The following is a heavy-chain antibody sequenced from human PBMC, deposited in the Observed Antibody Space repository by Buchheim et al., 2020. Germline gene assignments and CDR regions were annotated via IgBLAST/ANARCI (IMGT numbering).Heavy chain of an antibody. D-gene: IGHD6-13*01. V-gene: IGHV4-59*01. CDR2: IYYSGST. Sequence: QVQLQESGPGLVKPSETLSLTCTVSGGSISSYYWSWIRQPPGKGLEWIGYIYYSGSTNYNLSLKSRVTISVDTSKNQFSLKLSSVTAADTAVYYCARAYSSSWYPDYWGQGTL. CDR3: ARAYSSSWYPDY. CDR1: GGSISSYY. J-gene: IGHJ4*02.